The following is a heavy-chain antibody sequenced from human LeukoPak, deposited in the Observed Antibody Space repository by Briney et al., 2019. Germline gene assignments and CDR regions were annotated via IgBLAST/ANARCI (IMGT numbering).Heavy chain of an antibody. CDR3: AREGYYDSSAYYYDY. CDR1: GYTFTICG. Sequence: ASVNVSFKSSGYTFTICGFCWVWQGPGQGLEWMGWISAYNGNTNYAQKLQGRVTMTTDTSTSTAYMELRSLRSDDTAVYYCAREGYYDSSAYYYDYWGQGTLVTVSS. D-gene: IGHD3-22*01. J-gene: IGHJ4*02. CDR2: ISAYNGNT. V-gene: IGHV1-18*01.